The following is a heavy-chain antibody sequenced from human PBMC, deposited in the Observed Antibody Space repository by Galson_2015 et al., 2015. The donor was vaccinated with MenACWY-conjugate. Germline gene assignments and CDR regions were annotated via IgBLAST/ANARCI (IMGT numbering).Heavy chain of an antibody. V-gene: IGHV4-61*01. CDR2: IYYRGTT. Sequence: SETLSLTCTVSGDSVSSASYYWTWIRQPPGKGLEWIGYIYYRGTTNYNPSLKSRVTMSVDTSKNQFSLNLRSVTAADTAVYYCARGYGFGDLLQDYWGQGILVTVSS. J-gene: IGHJ4*02. CDR1: GDSVSSASYY. CDR3: ARGYGFGDLLQDY. D-gene: IGHD3-10*01.